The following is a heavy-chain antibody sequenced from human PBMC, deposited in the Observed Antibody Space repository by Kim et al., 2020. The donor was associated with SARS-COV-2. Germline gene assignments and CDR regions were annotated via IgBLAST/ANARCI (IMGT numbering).Heavy chain of an antibody. CDR2: INAGNGNT. V-gene: IGHV1-3*01. CDR1: GYTFTSYA. Sequence: ASVKVSCKASGYTFTSYAMHWVRQAPGQRLEWMGWINAGNGNTKYSQKFQGRVTITRDTSASTAYMELSSLRSEDTAVYYCARDSAHLEWLFGWFDPWGQGTLVTVSS. J-gene: IGHJ5*02. D-gene: IGHD3-3*01. CDR3: ARDSAHLEWLFGWFDP.